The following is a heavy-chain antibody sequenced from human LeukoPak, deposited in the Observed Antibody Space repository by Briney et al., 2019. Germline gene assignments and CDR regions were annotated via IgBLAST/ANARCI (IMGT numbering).Heavy chain of an antibody. V-gene: IGHV3-23*01. D-gene: IGHD1-26*01. CDR1: GFTFNSFG. Sequence: GALRLSFAASGFTFNSFGMSWVRPAPGKGLGVVSSLTGSGGRTYFADSVKGRFTISRDNSKNTLCLQMNSLRAEDTAVYYCAKMSWGGSLRWADYFDYWGQGILVTVSS. CDR2: LTGSGGRT. CDR3: AKMSWGGSLRWADYFDY. J-gene: IGHJ4*02.